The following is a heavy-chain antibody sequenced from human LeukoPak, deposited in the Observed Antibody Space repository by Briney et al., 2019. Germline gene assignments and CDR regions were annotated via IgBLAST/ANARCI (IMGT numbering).Heavy chain of an antibody. Sequence: SQTLSLTCSVSGGSISSGGYYWTWIRQRPGKGLEWIGYIYNSGSTYYNPSLKSRVTISVDTSKNQFSLKLSSVTAADTAVYYCARDEVTAGRPAGFDPWGQGILVTVSS. D-gene: IGHD6-6*01. V-gene: IGHV4-31*03. CDR1: GGSISSGGYY. CDR2: IYNSGST. CDR3: ARDEVTAGRPAGFDP. J-gene: IGHJ5*02.